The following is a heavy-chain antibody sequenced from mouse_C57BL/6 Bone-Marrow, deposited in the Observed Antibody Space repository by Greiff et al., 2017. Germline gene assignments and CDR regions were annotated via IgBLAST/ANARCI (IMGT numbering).Heavy chain of an antibody. Sequence: QVQLQQPGAELVMPGASVKLSCKASGYTFTSYWMHWVKQRPGQGLEWIGEIDPSDSYTNYNQKFKGKSTLTVDKSSSTAYMQLSSLTSEYSEVYYCARGMDYWGQGTSVTVSS. CDR1: GYTFTSYW. V-gene: IGHV1-69*01. CDR2: IDPSDSYT. CDR3: ARGMDY. J-gene: IGHJ4*01.